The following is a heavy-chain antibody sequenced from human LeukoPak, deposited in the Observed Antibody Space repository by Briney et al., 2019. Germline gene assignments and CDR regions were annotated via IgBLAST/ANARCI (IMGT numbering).Heavy chain of an antibody. CDR1: GFTVSSNY. CDR2: IYSGGST. J-gene: IGHJ4*02. V-gene: IGHV3-66*01. D-gene: IGHD3-9*01. CDR3: ARGEDILTGYYPTDY. Sequence: GGSLILSCAASGFTVSSNYMSWVRQAPGKGLEWVSVIYSGGSTYYADSVKGRFTISRDNSKNTLYLQMNSLRAEDTAVYYCARGEDILTGYYPTDYWGQGTLVSVSS.